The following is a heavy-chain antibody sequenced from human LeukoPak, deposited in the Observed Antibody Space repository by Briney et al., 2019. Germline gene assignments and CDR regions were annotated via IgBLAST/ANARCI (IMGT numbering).Heavy chain of an antibody. CDR1: GFTFSSYW. V-gene: IGHV3-23*01. CDR2: ISGGSGSK. CDR3: AKFIVGASSRFDF. Sequence: GGSLRLSCAASGFTFSSYWMSWVRQAPGKGLEWVAAISGGSGSKYYADSVKGRFTISRDNSKNTLYLQMNSLRAEDTAVYYCAKFIVGASSRFDFWGQGTLVTVSS. D-gene: IGHD1-26*01. J-gene: IGHJ4*02.